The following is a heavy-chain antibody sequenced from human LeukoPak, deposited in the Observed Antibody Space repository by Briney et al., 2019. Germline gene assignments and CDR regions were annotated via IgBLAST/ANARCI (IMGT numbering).Heavy chain of an antibody. CDR1: GFTFSSYS. D-gene: IGHD6-13*01. J-gene: IGHJ6*03. V-gene: IGHV3-21*01. CDR3: ARASRIAAAGYYYYYYMDV. Sequence: GGSLRLSCAASGFTFSSYSMNWVRQAPGKGLEWVSSISSSSSYIYYADSVKGRFTISRDNAKKSLNLQMNSLRAEDTAVYYCARASRIAAAGYYYYYYMDVWGKGTTVTISS. CDR2: ISSSSSYI.